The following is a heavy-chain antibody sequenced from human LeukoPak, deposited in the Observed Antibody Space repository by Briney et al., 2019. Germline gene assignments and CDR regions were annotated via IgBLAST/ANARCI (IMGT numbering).Heavy chain of an antibody. CDR2: MNPNSGNT. V-gene: IGHV1-8*01. CDR1: GYTFTSYD. Sequence: GASVKVSCKTSGYTFTSYDINWVRQATGQGLEWMGWMNPNSGNTGYAQKFQGRVTMTRNTSITTAYMELSSLRSEDTAVYYCARTYSGYYYYYMDVWGEGTTVIVSS. CDR3: ARTYSGYYYYYMDV. J-gene: IGHJ6*03. D-gene: IGHD5-12*01.